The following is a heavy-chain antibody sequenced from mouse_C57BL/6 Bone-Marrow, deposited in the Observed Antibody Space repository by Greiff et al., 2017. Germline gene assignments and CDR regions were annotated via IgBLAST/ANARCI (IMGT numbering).Heavy chain of an antibody. CDR3: AFPFAY. Sequence: EVQRVESGPVLVKPGASVKMSCKASGYTFTDYYMNWVKQSHGKSLEWIGVINPYNGGTSYNQKFKGKATLTVDKSSSTAYMELNSLTSEVSAVYYCAFPFAYWGQGTLVTVSA. CDR2: INPYNGGT. V-gene: IGHV1-19*01. J-gene: IGHJ3*01. CDR1: GYTFTDYY.